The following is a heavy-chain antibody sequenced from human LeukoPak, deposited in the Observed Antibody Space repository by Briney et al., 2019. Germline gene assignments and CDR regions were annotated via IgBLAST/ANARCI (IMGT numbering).Heavy chain of an antibody. Sequence: ASVKVSCKASGGTFSSYAISWVRQAPGQGLEWMGGIIPIFGTANYAQKFQGRVTITADESTSTAYMELSSLRSEDTAVYYCARDRSKSIAVAGTRPRDYYYGMDVWGQGTTVTVSS. CDR1: GGTFSSYA. V-gene: IGHV1-69*13. CDR2: IIPIFGTA. D-gene: IGHD6-19*01. J-gene: IGHJ6*02. CDR3: ARDRSKSIAVAGTRPRDYYYGMDV.